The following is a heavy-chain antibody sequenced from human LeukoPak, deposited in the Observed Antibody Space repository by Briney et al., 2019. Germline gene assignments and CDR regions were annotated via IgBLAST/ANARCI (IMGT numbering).Heavy chain of an antibody. J-gene: IGHJ4*02. CDR2: IAHDGTR. CDR3: TREHRPFCPFAF. D-gene: IGHD3-3*01. V-gene: IGHV4-4*02. CDR1: GGSIDSTNY. Sequence: KPSGTLSLTCGVSGGSIDSTNYWSWVRQAPGKGLEWIGEIAHDGTRNYNPSLRSRVAMSFDRANNYFSLSLTAVTAADTALYYCTREHRPFCPFAFWGQGVMVTVSS.